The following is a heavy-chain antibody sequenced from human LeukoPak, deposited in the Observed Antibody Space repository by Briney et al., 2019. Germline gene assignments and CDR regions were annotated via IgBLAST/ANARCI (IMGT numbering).Heavy chain of an antibody. D-gene: IGHD4-17*01. CDR2: ISGSGGST. J-gene: IGHJ4*02. CDR1: GFTFSSYA. V-gene: IGHV3-23*01. CDR3: AKDFLHGDYAAGYDY. Sequence: PGGSLRLSCAASGFTFSSYAMRGVRQAPGKGLEGVSAISGSGGSTYYADSVKGRFTISRDNSKNTLYLQMNSLRAEDTAVYYCAKDFLHGDYAAGYDYWGQGTLVTVSS.